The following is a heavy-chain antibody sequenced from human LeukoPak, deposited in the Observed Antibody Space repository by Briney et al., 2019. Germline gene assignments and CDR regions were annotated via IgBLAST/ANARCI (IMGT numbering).Heavy chain of an antibody. CDR1: GFTFSSYE. D-gene: IGHD3/OR15-3a*01. Sequence: PGGSLRLSCAASGFTFSSYEMNWIRQPPGKGLEWIGSIYYSGNTYYNASLKSQVSISIDTSKNQFSLRLTSVTAADTAVYYCARQTGSGLFILPGGQGTLVTVSS. V-gene: IGHV4-39*01. CDR3: ARQTGSGLFILP. CDR2: IYYSGNT. J-gene: IGHJ4*02.